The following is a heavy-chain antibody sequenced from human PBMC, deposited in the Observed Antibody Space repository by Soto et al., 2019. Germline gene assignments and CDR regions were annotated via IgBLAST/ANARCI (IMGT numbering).Heavy chain of an antibody. V-gene: IGHV3-23*01. CDR1: GFTFSSYA. CDR3: ARETSYDFWSGPQTMDV. CDR2: ISGSGGST. J-gene: IGHJ6*02. Sequence: GGSLRLSCAASGFTFSSYAMSWVRQAPGKGLEWVSAISGSGGSTYYADSVRGRFTISRDNSENILYLQMNSLRPDDTAVYLCARETSYDFWSGPQTMDVWGQGTTVTVSS. D-gene: IGHD3-3*01.